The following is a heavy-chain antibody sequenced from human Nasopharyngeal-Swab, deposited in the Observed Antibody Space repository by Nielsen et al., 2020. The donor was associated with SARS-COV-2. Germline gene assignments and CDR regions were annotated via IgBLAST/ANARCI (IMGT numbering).Heavy chain of an antibody. J-gene: IGHJ6*02. D-gene: IGHD6-19*01. V-gene: IGHV3-23*01. CDR3: AKGSSGWSYYYYGMDV. Sequence: ESLKISCAASGFTFSSYAMSWVRQAPGKGLEWVSAISGSGGSTYYADSVKGRFTISRDNSKNTLYLQMNSLRAEDTAVYYCAKGSSGWSYYYYGMDVWGQGTTVTVSS. CDR2: ISGSGGST. CDR1: GFTFSSYA.